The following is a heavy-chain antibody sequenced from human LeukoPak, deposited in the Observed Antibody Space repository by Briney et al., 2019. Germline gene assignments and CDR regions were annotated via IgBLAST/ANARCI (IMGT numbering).Heavy chain of an antibody. CDR2: INPNSGGT. CDR3: ARVFSRRVAANNWFDP. V-gene: IGHV1-2*02. Sequence: AASVKVSCKASGGTFSSYAISWVRQAPGQGLEWMGWINPNSGGTNYAQKFQGRVTMTRDTSISTAYMELSRLRSDDTAVYYCARVFSRRVAANNWFDPWGQGTLVAVSS. J-gene: IGHJ5*02. CDR1: GGTFSSYA. D-gene: IGHD2-15*01.